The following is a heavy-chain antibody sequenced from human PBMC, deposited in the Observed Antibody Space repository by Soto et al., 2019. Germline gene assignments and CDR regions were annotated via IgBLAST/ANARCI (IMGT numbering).Heavy chain of an antibody. CDR2: MTGDGRTT. Sequence: GGSLRLSCAASGFTFGDYWMHWVRQPPGKGPEWVSRMTGDGRTTQYADSVKGRFTASRDNAKSTLYLQMNSLRAEDTAVYYCATAEVDFWGPGTLVTVSS. CDR3: ATAEVDF. CDR1: GFTFGDYW. V-gene: IGHV3-74*03. J-gene: IGHJ4*02.